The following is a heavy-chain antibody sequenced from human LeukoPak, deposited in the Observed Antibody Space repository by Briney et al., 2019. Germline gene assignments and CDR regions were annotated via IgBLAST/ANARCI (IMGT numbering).Heavy chain of an antibody. D-gene: IGHD6-6*01. Sequence: GGSLRLSCTASGFTFSKYAMHWVRQAPGKGLEWVAFIRYDGSNTYYADSVKGRFTFSRDNSKNTLFLQMNSLRPEDTAVYYCAKGLSYSSSSPFDYWGQGTLVTVSS. V-gene: IGHV3-30*02. CDR3: AKGLSYSSSSPFDY. J-gene: IGHJ4*02. CDR1: GFTFSKYA. CDR2: IRYDGSNT.